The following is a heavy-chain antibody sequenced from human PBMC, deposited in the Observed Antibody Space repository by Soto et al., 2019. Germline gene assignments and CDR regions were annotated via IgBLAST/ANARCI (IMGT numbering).Heavy chain of an antibody. D-gene: IGHD3-16*02. CDR3: TSLYYGH. V-gene: IGHV3-15*01. CDR1: EFTFANAW. CDR2: IKSKADGGTT. Sequence: GGSLRLSCAASEFTFANAWISWVRQAPGKGLEWVGRIKSKADGGTTDYAAPVKGRFNISRDESQNTLYLQMNSLKTEDTAVYHCTSLYYGHWGQGTLVTVSS. J-gene: IGHJ4*02.